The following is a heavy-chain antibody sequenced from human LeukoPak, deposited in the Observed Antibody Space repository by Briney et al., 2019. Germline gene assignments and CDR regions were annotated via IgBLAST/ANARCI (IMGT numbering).Heavy chain of an antibody. D-gene: IGHD2-21*02. J-gene: IGHJ4*02. CDR1: GFTFSDYY. CDR3: ARYAYCGGDCLDFDY. Sequence: GGSLRLSCAASGFTFSDYYMSWIRQAPGKGLEWVSYISSSGSTIYYADSVKGRFTISRDNAKNSLYLQMNSLRAEDTAVYYCARYAYCGGDCLDFDYWGQGTLVTVSS. CDR2: ISSSGSTI. V-gene: IGHV3-11*01.